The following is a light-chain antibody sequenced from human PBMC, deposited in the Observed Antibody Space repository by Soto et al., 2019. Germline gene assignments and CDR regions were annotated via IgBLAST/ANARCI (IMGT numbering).Light chain of an antibody. CDR1: QSVSSSY. CDR2: GAS. CDR3: QQYGSSAPIT. Sequence: EIVLTQSPCTLSLSPGESATLSCRASQSVSSSYLACYQQKPGQAPRLLIYGASSRATGIPDRFSGSGSETDFTLTISRLEPEDFALYYCQQYGSSAPITFGQGTRLEIK. V-gene: IGKV3-20*01. J-gene: IGKJ5*01.